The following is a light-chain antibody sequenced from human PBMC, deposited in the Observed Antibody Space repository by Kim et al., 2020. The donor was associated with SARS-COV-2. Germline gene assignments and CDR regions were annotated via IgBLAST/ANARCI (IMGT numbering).Light chain of an antibody. V-gene: IGKV1-39*01. CDR3: QQSYDVPYT. Sequence: SASVGDRVTITCRASQNIRSCLNWYQQIPGKAPKVLTYATSTLQYGVSARFSGRGSGTNFTLTITGLQPEDFGSYYCQQSYDVPYTFGQGTKLEI. CDR1: QNIRSC. J-gene: IGKJ2*01. CDR2: ATS.